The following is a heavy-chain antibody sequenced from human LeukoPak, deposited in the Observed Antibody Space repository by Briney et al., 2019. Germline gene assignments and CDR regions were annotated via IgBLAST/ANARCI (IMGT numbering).Heavy chain of an antibody. D-gene: IGHD2/OR15-2a*01. CDR2: ISGTGGST. J-gene: IGHJ4*02. CDR3: AKVVAGNIDYYFDY. CDR1: GFTFSNYA. Sequence: GSLRLSCAASGFTFSNYAMSWVRQAPGKGLEWVAGISGTGGSTHYADSVKGRFTISRDNSKNTVYLQMRSLRVEHTAVYYCAKVVAGNIDYYFDYWGQGILVAVSS. V-gene: IGHV3-23*01.